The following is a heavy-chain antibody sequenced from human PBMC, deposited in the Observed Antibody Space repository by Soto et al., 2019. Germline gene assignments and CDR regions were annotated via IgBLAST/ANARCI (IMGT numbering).Heavy chain of an antibody. Sequence: SETLSLTCTVSGGSISSSSYYWGWIRQPPGKGLEWIGSIYYSGSTYYNPSLKSRVTISVDTSKNQFSLKLSSVTAADTAVYYCASICLDSSGYYYFDYWGQGTPVTVSS. J-gene: IGHJ4*02. D-gene: IGHD3-22*01. V-gene: IGHV4-39*01. CDR1: GGSISSSSYY. CDR2: IYYSGST. CDR3: ASICLDSSGYYYFDY.